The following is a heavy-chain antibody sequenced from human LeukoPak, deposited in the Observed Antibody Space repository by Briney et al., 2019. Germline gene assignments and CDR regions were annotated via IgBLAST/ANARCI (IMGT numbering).Heavy chain of an antibody. CDR1: GYTFTSYG. D-gene: IGHD6-6*01. J-gene: IGHJ4*02. CDR2: ISAYSGNT. V-gene: IGHV1-18*01. CDR3: ARSSSIPPPYYFDY. Sequence: ASVKVSCKASGYTFTSYGISWVRQAPGQGLEWMGWISAYSGNTNYAQKLQGRVTMTTDTSTSTAYMELRSPRSDDTAIYFCARSSSIPPPYYFDYWGQGTLVTVSS.